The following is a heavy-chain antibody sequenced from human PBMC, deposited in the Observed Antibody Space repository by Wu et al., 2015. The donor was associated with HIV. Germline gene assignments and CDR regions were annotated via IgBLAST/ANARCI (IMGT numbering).Heavy chain of an antibody. CDR3: ARDQNYNFWSGYTY. CDR2: IIPIFGTA. J-gene: IGHJ4*02. V-gene: IGHV1-69*12. D-gene: IGHD3-3*01. Sequence: QVQLVQSGAEVKKPGSSVKVSCKASGDTFSNYAINWVRQAPGQGLEWMGGIIPIFGTANYAQKFQGRVTITADESTSTAYMELSSLRSEDTALYYCARDQNYNFWSGYTYWGQGTLVTVSS. CDR1: GDTFSNYA.